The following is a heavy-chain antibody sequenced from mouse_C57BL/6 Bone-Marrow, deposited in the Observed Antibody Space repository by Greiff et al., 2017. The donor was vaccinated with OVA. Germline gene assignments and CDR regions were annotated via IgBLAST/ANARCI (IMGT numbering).Heavy chain of an antibody. J-gene: IGHJ4*01. Sequence: QVQLQQSGAELMKPGASVKLSCKATGYTFTGYWIEWVKQRPGHGLEWIGEILPGSGSTNYNEKFKGQATFTEDKYSKTAYMQLSSLTTEDSAIYYCARCYYGSSYDYYSMDYWGQGTSVTVSS. CDR1: GYTFTGYW. D-gene: IGHD1-1*01. V-gene: IGHV1-9*01. CDR2: ILPGSGST. CDR3: ARCYYGSSYDYYSMDY.